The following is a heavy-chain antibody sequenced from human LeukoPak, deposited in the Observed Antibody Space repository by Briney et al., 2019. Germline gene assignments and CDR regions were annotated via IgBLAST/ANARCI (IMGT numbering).Heavy chain of an antibody. CDR1: GGSSSGYY. D-gene: IGHD1-20*01. CDR2: INHSGST. CDR3: ARGRRWSGITGTTKALDY. V-gene: IGHV4-34*01. Sequence: SETLSLTCAVYGGSSSGYYWSWIRQPPGKGLEWIGEINHSGSTNYNPSLKSRVTISVDTSKNQFSLKLSSVTAADTAVYYCARGRRWSGITGTTKALDYWGQGTLVTVSS. J-gene: IGHJ4*02.